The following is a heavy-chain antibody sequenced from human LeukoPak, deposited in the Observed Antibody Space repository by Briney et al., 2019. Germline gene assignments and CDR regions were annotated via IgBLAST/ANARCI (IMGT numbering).Heavy chain of an antibody. CDR3: TTEVLVGATDY. CDR1: GLTFSDYY. V-gene: IGHV3-15*01. D-gene: IGHD1-26*01. CDR2: IKSKTDGGTT. J-gene: IGHJ4*02. Sequence: AGGSLRLSCAASGLTFSDYYMSWVRQAPGKGLEWVGRIKSKTDGGTTDYAAPVKGRFTISRDDSKNTLYLQMNSLKTEDTAVYYCTTEVLVGATDYWGQGTLVTVSS.